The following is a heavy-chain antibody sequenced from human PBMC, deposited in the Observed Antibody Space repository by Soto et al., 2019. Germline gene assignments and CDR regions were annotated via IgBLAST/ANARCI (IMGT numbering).Heavy chain of an antibody. CDR3: ARHYRRARGVVVAAIDY. CDR1: GGSISSSSYY. V-gene: IGHV4-39*01. J-gene: IGHJ4*02. D-gene: IGHD2-15*01. Sequence: QLQLQESGPGLVKPSETLSLTCTVSGGSISSSSYYWGWIRQPPGKGLEWIGSIYYSGSTYYNPSLKSRVTISVDTSKNQFSLKLSSVTAADTAVYYCARHYRRARGVVVAAIDYWGQGTLVTVSS. CDR2: IYYSGST.